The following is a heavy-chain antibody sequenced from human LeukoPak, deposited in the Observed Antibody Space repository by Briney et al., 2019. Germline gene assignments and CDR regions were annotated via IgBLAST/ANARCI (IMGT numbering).Heavy chain of an antibody. D-gene: IGHD2-15*01. CDR1: GGSFSGYY. J-gene: IGHJ5*02. CDR2: INHSGST. Sequence: SETLSLTCAVYGGSFSGYYWSWIRQPPGKGLEWIGEINHSGSTNYNLSLKSRVTISVDTSKNQFSLKLSSVTAADTAVYYCARGPDCSGGSCYPYWFDPWGQGTLVTVSS. CDR3: ARGPDCSGGSCYPYWFDP. V-gene: IGHV4-34*01.